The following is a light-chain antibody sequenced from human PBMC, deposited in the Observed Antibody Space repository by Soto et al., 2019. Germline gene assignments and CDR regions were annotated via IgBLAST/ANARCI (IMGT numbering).Light chain of an antibody. Sequence: EIVLTQSPATLSLSPGERATLSCRASQSVRNYLAWYQQKYGQAPRLLIYDASNRATGIPARFSGSGSGTDFTLTISSLEPEDFAVYYCQQGSNWPLITFGQGTRLEIK. J-gene: IGKJ5*01. CDR3: QQGSNWPLIT. CDR1: QSVRNY. CDR2: DAS. V-gene: IGKV3-11*01.